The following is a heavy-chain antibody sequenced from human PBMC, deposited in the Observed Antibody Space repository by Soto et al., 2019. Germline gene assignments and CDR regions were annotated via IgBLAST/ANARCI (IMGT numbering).Heavy chain of an antibody. D-gene: IGHD1-1*01. J-gene: IGHJ4*02. V-gene: IGHV3-66*01. Sequence: EVQLVDSEGGLVQPGGSLRLSCAASGFTVSSNYMSWVRQAPGKGLAWASAVYIGGGTYYADSVKGRFTISRDNSKNTLYLQMNSLRAEDTAVYYCARSTTPWYSDYCGQRTLVTVSS. CDR2: VYIGGGT. CDR3: ARSTTPWYSDY. CDR1: GFTVSSNY.